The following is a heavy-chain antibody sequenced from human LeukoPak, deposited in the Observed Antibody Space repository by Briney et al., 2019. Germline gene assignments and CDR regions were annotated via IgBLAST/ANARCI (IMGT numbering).Heavy chain of an antibody. D-gene: IGHD2-15*01. CDR2: ISAYNGNT. J-gene: IGHJ4*02. CDR3: ARDVEAGIVVVAHFDY. V-gene: IGHV1-18*01. CDR1: GYTFTSYG. Sequence: ASVKVSCTASGYTFTSYGISWVRQAPGQGLEWMGWISAYNGNTNYAQKLQGRVTMTTDTSTSTAYMELRSLRSDDTAVYYCARDVEAGIVVVAHFDYWGQGTLVTVSS.